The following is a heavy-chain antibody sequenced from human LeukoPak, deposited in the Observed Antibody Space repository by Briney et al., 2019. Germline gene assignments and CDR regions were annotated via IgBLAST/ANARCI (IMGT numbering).Heavy chain of an antibody. CDR2: IYHSGST. D-gene: IGHD2-21*01. CDR1: GYSLSSGYY. Sequence: SETLSLTCVVSGYSLSSGYYWGWSRQPPGKGLEWIGSIYHSGSTYYNPSLKSRVTISVDTSKNQFSLKLSSVTAADTAVYYCARDPSANVVVIAPDYWGQGTLVTVSP. V-gene: IGHV4-38-2*02. J-gene: IGHJ4*02. CDR3: ARDPSANVVVIAPDY.